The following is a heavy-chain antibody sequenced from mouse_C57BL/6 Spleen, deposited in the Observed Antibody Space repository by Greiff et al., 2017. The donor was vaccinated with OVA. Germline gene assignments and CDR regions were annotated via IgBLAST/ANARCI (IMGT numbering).Heavy chain of an antibody. CDR1: GYTFTDHT. CDR2: IYPRDGST. CDR3: AKIYYYGSSYLYYFDY. D-gene: IGHD1-1*01. Sequence: VHLVESDAELVKPGASVKISCKVSGYTFTDHTIHWMKQRPEQGLEWIGYIYPRDGSTKYNEKFKGKATLTADKSSSTAYMQLNSLTSEDSAVYFCAKIYYYGSSYLYYFDYWGQGTTLTVSS. J-gene: IGHJ2*01. V-gene: IGHV1-78*01.